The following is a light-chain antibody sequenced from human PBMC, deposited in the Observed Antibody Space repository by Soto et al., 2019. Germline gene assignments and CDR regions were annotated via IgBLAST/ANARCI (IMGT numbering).Light chain of an antibody. CDR2: SDY. V-gene: IGLV1-44*01. Sequence: QSVLTQPPSASGTPGQGVTISCSGSSSNVGSNPVNWYQQLPGTAPKLLIYSDYQRPSGVPDRFSGSKSGTSASLAISGLQSEEEADYYCAAWDDSRYAYVFGTGTKVTVL. CDR1: SSNVGSNP. CDR3: AAWDDSRYAYV. J-gene: IGLJ1*01.